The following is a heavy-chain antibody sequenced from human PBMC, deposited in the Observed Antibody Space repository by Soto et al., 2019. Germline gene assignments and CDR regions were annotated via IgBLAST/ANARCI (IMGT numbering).Heavy chain of an antibody. D-gene: IGHD6-13*01. J-gene: IGHJ4*02. CDR1: GFTFSSYE. V-gene: IGHV3-48*03. CDR2: ISSSGSTI. Sequence: GGSLRLSCAASGFTFSSYEMNWVRQAPGKGLEWVSYISSSGSTICYADSVKGRFTISRDNAKNSLYLQMNSLRAEDTAVYYCASWLRVAAAGTTAPLGGPWNNRGQGTLVTVSS. CDR3: ASWLRVAAAGTTAPLGGPWNN.